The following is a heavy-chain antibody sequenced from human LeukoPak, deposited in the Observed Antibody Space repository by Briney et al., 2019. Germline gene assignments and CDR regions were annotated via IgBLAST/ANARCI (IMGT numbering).Heavy chain of an antibody. CDR3: ARDEATSGYSYGKVVKYYYYYGMDV. D-gene: IGHD5-18*01. V-gene: IGHV4-34*01. J-gene: IGHJ6*02. Sequence: PPETLSLTCAVYGGSFSGYYWSWIRQPPGKGLEWIGEINHSGSTNYNPSLKSRVTISVDTSKNQFSLKLSSVTAADTAVYYCARDEATSGYSYGKVVKYYYYYGMDVWGQGTTVTVSS. CDR1: GGSFSGYY. CDR2: INHSGST.